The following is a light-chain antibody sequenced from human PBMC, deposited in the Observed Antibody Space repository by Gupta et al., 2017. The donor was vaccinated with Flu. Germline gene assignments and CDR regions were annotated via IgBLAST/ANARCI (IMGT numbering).Light chain of an antibody. CDR2: GAS. V-gene: IGKV3-15*01. CDR1: QSLSRN. Sequence: PLTLSVSPGERATLSGRASQSLSRNLAWYQQKTGQPPRLLMYGASTRATGCPARVSGSGSGTEFTLTISSLQSEDFATYFCQQYNDWSFTFGPGTRVDLK. J-gene: IGKJ3*01. CDR3: QQYNDWSFT.